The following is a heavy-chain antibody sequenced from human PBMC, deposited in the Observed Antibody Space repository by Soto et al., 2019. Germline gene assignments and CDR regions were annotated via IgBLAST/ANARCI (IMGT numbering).Heavy chain of an antibody. CDR2: IRSEANSYAT. Sequence: GSLRLSCAASGFNFSGSAMHWVRQASGKGLEWLGRIRSEANSYATTYAASVKGRFTISRDDSKNTAYLQMDSLKTEGTAVYYCTRPPLGLGDSSSSLFDYWGQGTLVTVSS. CDR1: GFNFSGSA. CDR3: TRPPLGLGDSSSSLFDY. V-gene: IGHV3-73*01. J-gene: IGHJ4*02. D-gene: IGHD6-6*01.